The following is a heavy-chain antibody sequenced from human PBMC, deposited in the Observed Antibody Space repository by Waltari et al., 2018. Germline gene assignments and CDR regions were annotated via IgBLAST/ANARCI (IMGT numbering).Heavy chain of an antibody. CDR1: GFPFSTSP. J-gene: IGHJ4*02. V-gene: IGHV3-30*01. CDR3: ARGGLEWFGELFDY. CDR2: ISYDGSIK. D-gene: IGHD3-10*01. Sequence: QVQLVESGGGLVHPGGSLILSCAAPGFPFSTSPVHWVLQAPGKGLEWVAVISYDGSIKYNADSVEGRFTISRDNARNTMSLQMNSLTTEDTAVYYCARGGLEWFGELFDYWGQGTLVTVSS.